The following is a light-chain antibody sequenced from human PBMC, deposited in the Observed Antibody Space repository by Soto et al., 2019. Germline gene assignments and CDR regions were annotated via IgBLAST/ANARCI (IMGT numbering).Light chain of an antibody. V-gene: IGKV1-5*01. CDR3: QQYNSYSRPCT. CDR2: DAS. J-gene: IGKJ2*02. Sequence: DIQMTQSPSTLSASVGDRVIITCRASQSINIWLAWYQLKPGKAPKLLIYDASSLESGVPSRFSGSGSGTEFTLTISSLQPDDFATYYCQQYNSYSRPCTFGQGTKLEIK. CDR1: QSINIW.